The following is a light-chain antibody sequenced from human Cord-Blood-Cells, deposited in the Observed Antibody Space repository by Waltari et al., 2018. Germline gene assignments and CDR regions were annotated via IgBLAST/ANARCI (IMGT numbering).Light chain of an antibody. CDR3: SSYTSSSRV. J-gene: IGLJ3*02. V-gene: IGLV2-14*01. CDR2: DVT. Sequence: QSALTQPASVSGSPGQSITISCTGTSSDVGGYNYVSWYQQHPGKAPKLMIYDVTKRPSVVSNLFAGSKSGTTASLTISGLQAEDEADYYCSSYTSSSRVFGGGTKLTVL. CDR1: SSDVGGYNY.